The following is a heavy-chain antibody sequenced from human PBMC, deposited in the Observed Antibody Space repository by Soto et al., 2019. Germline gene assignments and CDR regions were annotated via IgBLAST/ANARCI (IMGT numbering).Heavy chain of an antibody. CDR1: GYTFTGYY. D-gene: IGHD5-18*01. CDR3: ARDRADTAMDYYYYYGMDV. J-gene: IGHJ6*02. CDR2: INPNSGGT. V-gene: IGHV1-2*04. Sequence: ASVKVSCKASGYTFTGYYMHWVRQAPGQGLEWMGWINPNSGGTNYAQKFQGWVTMTRDTSISTAYMELSRLRSDDTAVYYCARDRADTAMDYYYYYGMDVWGQGTTVTVSS.